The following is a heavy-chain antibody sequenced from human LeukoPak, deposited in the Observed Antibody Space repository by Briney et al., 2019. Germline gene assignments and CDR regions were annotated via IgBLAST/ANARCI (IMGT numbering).Heavy chain of an antibody. CDR3: ARDPASWTYYDSSGYYDY. J-gene: IGHJ4*02. D-gene: IGHD3-22*01. V-gene: IGHV3-33*01. Sequence: PGGSLRLSCVASGFTFSTYGMHWVRQAPGKGLEWVAIIWYDGSNKYYADSVKGRFTISRGNSKNTLYLQMNSLRAEDTAVYYCARDPASWTYYDSSGYYDYWGQGTLVTVSS. CDR1: GFTFSTYG. CDR2: IWYDGSNK.